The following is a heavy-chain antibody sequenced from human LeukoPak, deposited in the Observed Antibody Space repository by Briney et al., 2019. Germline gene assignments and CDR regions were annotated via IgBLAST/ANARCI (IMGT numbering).Heavy chain of an antibody. D-gene: IGHD3-22*01. Sequence: GFLGLLCSSPGIKFRWCLVALVRQASGKGVELGGKLKPDATEKRYVDSVTGRFTISRDNAKNSLYLQVNSLRAEDTAVYHCARDSSYYDSSGYYDTLDIWGQGTMVTVSS. CDR1: GIKFRWCL. J-gene: IGHJ3*02. CDR2: KPDATEK. V-gene: IGHV3-7*01. CDR3: ARDSSYYDSSGYYDTLDI.